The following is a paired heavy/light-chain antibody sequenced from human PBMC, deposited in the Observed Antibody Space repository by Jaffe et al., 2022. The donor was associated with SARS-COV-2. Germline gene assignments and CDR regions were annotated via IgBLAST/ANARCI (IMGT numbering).Heavy chain of an antibody. CDR1: GFTFNDYA. Sequence: EVQLVESGGGLVQPGRSLRLSCAASGFTFNDYALHWVRQAPGKGLEWVSGISWNSGTIAYAASVKGRFTISRDNAKNSLYLQMNSLRAEDTALYYCTKDRRMIAVVGEFDCWGQGTLVTVSS. D-gene: IGHD3-22*01. V-gene: IGHV3-9*01. CDR2: ISWNSGTI. CDR3: TKDRRMIAVVGEFDC. J-gene: IGHJ4*02.
Light chain of an antibody. V-gene: IGKV1-39*01. CDR3: QQSYTTPRT. CDR2: AAS. CDR1: QSITSY. J-gene: IGKJ1*01. Sequence: DIQMTQSPSSLSASVGDRVTITCRASQSITSYLNWYQQKPGKAPKLLIYAASSLQSGVPSRFSGSGSGTDFTLTISTLQPEDFATYYCQQSYTTPRTFGQGTKVEIK.